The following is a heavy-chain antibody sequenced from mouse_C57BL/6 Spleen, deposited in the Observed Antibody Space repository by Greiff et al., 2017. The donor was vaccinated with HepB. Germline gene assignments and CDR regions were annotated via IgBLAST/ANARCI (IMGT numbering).Heavy chain of an antibody. V-gene: IGHV1-69*01. Sequence: QVQLQQPGAELVMPGASVKLSCKASGYTFTSYWMHWVKQRPGQGLEWIGEIDPSDSYTNYNQKFKGKSTLTVDKSSSTAYMQLSSLTSEDSAVYYCARSGYGSSYYFDSWGQGTTLTVSS. J-gene: IGHJ2*01. CDR3: ARSGYGSSYYFDS. CDR2: IDPSDSYT. D-gene: IGHD1-1*01. CDR1: GYTFTSYW.